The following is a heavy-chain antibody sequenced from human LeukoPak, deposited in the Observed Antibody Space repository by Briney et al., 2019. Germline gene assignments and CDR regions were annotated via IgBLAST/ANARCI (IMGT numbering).Heavy chain of an antibody. D-gene: IGHD2-2*01. J-gene: IGHJ5*02. Sequence: SETLSLTCAVYGGSFSGYYWSWIRQPPGKGLEWIGEINHSGSTNYNPSLKSRVTISVDTSKNQSSLKLSSVTAADTAVYYCARGGVVPAATKYNWFDPWGQGTLVTVSS. CDR1: GGSFSGYY. V-gene: IGHV4-34*01. CDR2: INHSGST. CDR3: ARGGVVPAATKYNWFDP.